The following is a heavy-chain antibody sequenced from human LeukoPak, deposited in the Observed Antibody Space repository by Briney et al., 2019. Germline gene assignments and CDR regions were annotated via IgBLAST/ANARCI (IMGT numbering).Heavy chain of an antibody. CDR3: ARQLTTGGFGELLGPSYYYYYGMDV. J-gene: IGHJ6*02. CDR2: IYYSGST. CDR1: GGSISSYY. Sequence: SETLSLTCTVSGGSISSYYWGWIRQPPGKGLEWIGYIYYSGSTNYNPSLKSRVTISVDTSKNQFSLKLSSVTAADTAVYYCARQLTTGGFGELLGPSYYYYYGMDVWGQGTMVTVSS. D-gene: IGHD3-10*01. V-gene: IGHV4-59*08.